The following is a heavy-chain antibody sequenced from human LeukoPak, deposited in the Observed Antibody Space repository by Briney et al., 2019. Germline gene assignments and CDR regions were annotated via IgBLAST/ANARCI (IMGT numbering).Heavy chain of an antibody. CDR2: IYHSGST. D-gene: IGHD2-2*01. V-gene: IGHV4-38-2*02. J-gene: IGHJ6*03. CDR1: GYSISSGYY. CDR3: ARDIVVVPAAKTYYMDV. Sequence: PSETLSLTCTVSGYSISSGYYWGWIRPPPGKGLEWIGSIYHSGSTYYNPSLKSRVTISVDTSKNQFSLKLSSVTAANTAVYYCARDIVVVPAAKTYYMDVWGKGTTVTVSS.